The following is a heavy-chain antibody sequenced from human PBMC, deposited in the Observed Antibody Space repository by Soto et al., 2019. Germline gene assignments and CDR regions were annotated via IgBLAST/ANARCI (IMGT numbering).Heavy chain of an antibody. D-gene: IGHD5-12*01. J-gene: IGHJ4*02. CDR1: GYTFTGYY. V-gene: IGHV1-2*02. CDR2: INPNNGGT. Sequence: ASVKVSCKASGYTFTGYYMHWVRQAPGQGLEWMGWINPNNGGTNYAQKFQGRVTMTRDTSISTAYMELSRLGSDDTAVYYCARDLQSMATTPIDIVWGQGTLVTVSS. CDR3: ARDLQSMATTPIDIV.